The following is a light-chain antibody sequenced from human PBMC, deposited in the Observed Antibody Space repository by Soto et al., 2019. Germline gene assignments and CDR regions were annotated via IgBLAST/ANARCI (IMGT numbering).Light chain of an antibody. CDR1: SSNIGSTS. CDR3: SSYTSSSTLV. V-gene: IGLV1-44*01. CDR2: SND. Sequence: QSVLTQPPSASGTPGQRVTISCSGSSSNIGSTSVYWYQQLPGTAPKLLIYSNDRRPSGVPDRLSGSKSGASASLAISGLQSGDEADYYCSSYTSSSTLVFGTGTKLTVL. J-gene: IGLJ1*01.